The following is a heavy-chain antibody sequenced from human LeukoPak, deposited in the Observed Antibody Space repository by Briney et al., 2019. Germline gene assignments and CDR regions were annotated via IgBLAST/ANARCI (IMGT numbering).Heavy chain of an antibody. CDR2: INPTGDTT. CDR3: ARGLTLRASYYYDSSGYAHDAFDI. Sequence: AAVKVSCKASGYTFTSHYMHWERLAPGQGLEWMGVINPTGDTTRYAQKFHGRVTMTRDMSTSTVYLELSSLRSEDTAVYYCARGLTLRASYYYDSSGYAHDAFDIWGQGTMVTVSS. CDR1: GYTFTSHY. J-gene: IGHJ3*02. V-gene: IGHV1-46*01. D-gene: IGHD3-22*01.